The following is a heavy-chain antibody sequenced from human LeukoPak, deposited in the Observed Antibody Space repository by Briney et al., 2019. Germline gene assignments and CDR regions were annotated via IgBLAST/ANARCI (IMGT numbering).Heavy chain of an antibody. CDR3: ARVPPIAAAGTPRDY. CDR1: GYTFTSYD. CDR2: MNPNSGNT. J-gene: IGHJ4*02. Sequence: GASVKVSCKASGYTFTSYDINWVRQATGQGLGWMGWMNPNSGNTGYAQKFQGRVTMTRNTSISTAYMELSSLRSEDTAVYYCARVPPIAAAGTPRDYWGQGTLVTVSS. D-gene: IGHD6-13*01. V-gene: IGHV1-8*01.